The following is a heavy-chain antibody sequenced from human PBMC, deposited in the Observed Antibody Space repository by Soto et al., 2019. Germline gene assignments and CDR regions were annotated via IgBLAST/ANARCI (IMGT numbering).Heavy chain of an antibody. Sequence: SETLSLTCTVSGGSISSSSYYWGWIRQPPGKGLEWIGSIYYSGSTYYNPSLKSRVTISVDTSKNQFSLKLSSVTAADTAVYYCARLSVYNWKDYQTGVWGQGTTVTVSS. D-gene: IGHD1-20*01. V-gene: IGHV4-39*01. CDR2: IYYSGST. J-gene: IGHJ6*02. CDR3: ARLSVYNWKDYQTGV. CDR1: GGSISSSSYY.